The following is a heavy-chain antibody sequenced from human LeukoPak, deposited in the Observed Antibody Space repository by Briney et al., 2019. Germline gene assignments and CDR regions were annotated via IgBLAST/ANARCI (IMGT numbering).Heavy chain of an antibody. CDR2: INTDGSST. V-gene: IGHV3-74*01. CDR1: GFTFDDYA. Sequence: PGGSLRLSCAASGFTFDDYAMHWVRQAPGKGLVWVSRINTDGSSTSYADSVEGRFTISRDNAKNTLYLQMNSLRAEDTAVYYCARVSSSSCWALDYWGQGTPVTVSS. D-gene: IGHD6-13*01. CDR3: ARVSSSSCWALDY. J-gene: IGHJ4*02.